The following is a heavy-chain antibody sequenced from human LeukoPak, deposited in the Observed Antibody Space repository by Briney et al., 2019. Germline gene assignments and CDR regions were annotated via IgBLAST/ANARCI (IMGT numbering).Heavy chain of an antibody. J-gene: IGHJ3*02. CDR3: ARWLQLHDAFDI. CDR2: ICSGGST. Sequence: GGSLRLSCAASGFTVSSNYMSWVRQAPGKGLEWVSVICSGGSTYYADSVKGRFTISRDNSKNTLYLQMNSLRAEDTAVYYCARWLQLHDAFDIWGQGTMVTVSS. CDR1: GFTVSSNY. D-gene: IGHD5-24*01. V-gene: IGHV3-53*01.